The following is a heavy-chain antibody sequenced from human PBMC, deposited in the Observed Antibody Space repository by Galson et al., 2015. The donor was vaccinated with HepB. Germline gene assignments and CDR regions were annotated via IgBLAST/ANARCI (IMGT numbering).Heavy chain of an antibody. D-gene: IGHD3-22*01. CDR2: LTGSGRRT. V-gene: IGHV3-23*01. J-gene: IGHJ6*02. CDR1: GFTFSSYA. CDR3: AKGTKLLPNFYGMDV. Sequence: SLRLSCAASGFTFSSYAMHWVRQAPGKGLEWVSTLTGSGRRTYYADSVEGRFTISRDNYKNRLYLRMNSLRAEDTAVYYCAKGTKLLPNFYGMDVWGQGTTVTVSS.